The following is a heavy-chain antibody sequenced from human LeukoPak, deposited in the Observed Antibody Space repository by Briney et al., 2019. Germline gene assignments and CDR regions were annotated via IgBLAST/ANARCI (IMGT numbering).Heavy chain of an antibody. CDR1: GYTFTGYY. V-gene: IGHV1-2*02. Sequence: GASVKVSCKASGYTFTGYYMHWVRQAPGQGLEWMGWINPNSGGTNSAQKFQGRVTMTRDTSISTAYMELSRLRSDDTAVYYCARADYYHSNGPRDAFDIWGQGTRVTVSS. CDR3: ARADYYHSNGPRDAFDI. J-gene: IGHJ3*02. CDR2: INPNSGGT. D-gene: IGHD3-22*01.